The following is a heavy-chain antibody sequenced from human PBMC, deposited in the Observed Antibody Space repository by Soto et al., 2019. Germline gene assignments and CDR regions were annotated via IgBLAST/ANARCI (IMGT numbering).Heavy chain of an antibody. J-gene: IGHJ5*02. CDR3: AHRRVVGAAANWFDP. Sequence: SGPTLVNHTQTLTLACTLSGFSLSTTGVGVGWIRQPPGKALEWLALIYWDDDKRYSPSLKSRLTVTRDTSKNQVVLTMTNMDAVDTATYYCAHRRVVGAAANWFDPWGQGTLVTVSS. CDR2: IYWDDDK. V-gene: IGHV2-5*02. CDR1: GFSLSTTGVG. D-gene: IGHD2-2*01.